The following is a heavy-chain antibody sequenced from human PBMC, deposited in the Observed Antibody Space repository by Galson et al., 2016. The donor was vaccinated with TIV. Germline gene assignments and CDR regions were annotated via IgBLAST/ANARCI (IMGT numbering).Heavy chain of an antibody. Sequence: ASGGEFSSYVISWARQAPGQGLEWMGRIIPIFGTTKYAQKFQGRVTITADESTDTAYVELNSLTSEDTAVYYCARATNYYDNWFDPWGQGTLVTVSS. CDR1: GGEFSSYV. D-gene: IGHD3-10*01. V-gene: IGHV1-69*15. J-gene: IGHJ5*02. CDR3: ARATNYYDNWFDP. CDR2: IIPIFGTT.